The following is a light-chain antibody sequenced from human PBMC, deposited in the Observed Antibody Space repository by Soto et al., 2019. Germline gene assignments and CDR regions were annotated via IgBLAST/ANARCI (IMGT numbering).Light chain of an antibody. CDR1: SSNIGKNL. J-gene: IGLJ3*02. CDR3: VSWDSSLYAVV. Sequence: QSALTQPPSVSAAPGQKVTISCSGGSSNIGKNLVSWYQKFPGTAPKLLIYDSNKRPSGIPDRFSGSESDTSATLGITGLQTGDEADYYCVSWDSSLYAVVFGGGTKLTVL. V-gene: IGLV1-51*01. CDR2: DSN.